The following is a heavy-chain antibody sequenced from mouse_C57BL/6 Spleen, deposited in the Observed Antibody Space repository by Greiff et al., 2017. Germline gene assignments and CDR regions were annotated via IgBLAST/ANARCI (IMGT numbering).Heavy chain of an antibody. V-gene: IGHV1-55*01. Sequence: QVQLQQPGAELVKPGASVKMSCKASGYTFTSYWITWVKQRPGHGLEWIGDLYPGSGSTNYNEKFKSKATLTVDTSSSTAYMQRSSLTSEDSAVYYCAREDYYGSSSWFAYWGQGTLVTVSA. CDR1: GYTFTSYW. CDR3: AREDYYGSSSWFAY. CDR2: LYPGSGST. D-gene: IGHD1-1*01. J-gene: IGHJ3*01.